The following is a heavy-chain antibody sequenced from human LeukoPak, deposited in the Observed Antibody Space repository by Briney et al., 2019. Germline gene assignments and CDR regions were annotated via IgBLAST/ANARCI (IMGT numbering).Heavy chain of an antibody. CDR1: GFTFSSYA. Sequence: GGSLRLSCAASGFTFSSYAMHWVRQAPGKGLEWVAVISYDGSNKYYADSVKGRFTISRDNSKNTLYLQMNSLRAEDTAVYYCARGYCSSTSCSPPSPWGQGTLVTASS. D-gene: IGHD2-2*01. CDR3: ARGYCSSTSCSPPSP. J-gene: IGHJ5*02. CDR2: ISYDGSNK. V-gene: IGHV3-30-3*01.